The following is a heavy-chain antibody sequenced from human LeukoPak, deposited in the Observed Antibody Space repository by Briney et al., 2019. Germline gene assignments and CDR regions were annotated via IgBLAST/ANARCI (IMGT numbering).Heavy chain of an antibody. CDR3: AREEVLLWFGEKGLDY. J-gene: IGHJ4*02. V-gene: IGHV4-39*07. D-gene: IGHD3-10*01. Sequence: KPSETLSLTCTVSGGSISSSSYYWGWIRQPPGKGLEWIGSIYYSGSTYYNPSLKSRVTISVDTSKNQFSLKLSSVTAADTAVYYCAREEVLLWFGEKGLDYWGQGTLVTVSS. CDR1: GGSISSSSYY. CDR2: IYYSGST.